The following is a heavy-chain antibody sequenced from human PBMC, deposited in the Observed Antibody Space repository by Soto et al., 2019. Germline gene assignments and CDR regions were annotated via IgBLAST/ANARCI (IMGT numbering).Heavy chain of an antibody. D-gene: IGHD2-21*02. CDR1: GYTFTSYD. CDR3: ASSISAYCGGDCYDAFDI. J-gene: IGHJ3*02. CDR2: MNPNSGNT. V-gene: IGHV1-8*01. Sequence: QVQLVQSGAEVKKPGASVKVSCKASGYTFTSYDINWVRQATGQGLEWMGWMNPNSGNTGYAQKFQGRVTMTRNTSIRTAYMELSSLRSEDTAVYYCASSISAYCGGDCYDAFDIWGQGTMVTVSS.